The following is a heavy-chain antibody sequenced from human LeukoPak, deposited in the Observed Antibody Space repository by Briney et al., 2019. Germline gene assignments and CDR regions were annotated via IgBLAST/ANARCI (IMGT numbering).Heavy chain of an antibody. Sequence: PSETLSFTCAVYGGSFSGYYWSWIRQPPGKGLEWIGEINHSGSTNYNPSLKSRVTISVDTSKNQFSLKLSSVTAADTAVYYCARPSRVVPAARRYFQHWGQGTLVTVSS. J-gene: IGHJ1*01. CDR1: GGSFSGYY. D-gene: IGHD2-2*01. CDR2: INHSGST. V-gene: IGHV4-34*01. CDR3: ARPSRVVPAARRYFQH.